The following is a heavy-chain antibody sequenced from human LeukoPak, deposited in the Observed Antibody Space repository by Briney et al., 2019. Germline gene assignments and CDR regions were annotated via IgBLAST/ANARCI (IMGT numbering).Heavy chain of an antibody. CDR1: GFTFSGYE. CDR3: ARAKVTNDY. CDR2: IRPGDGAT. Sequence: GGSLRLSCAVSGFTFSGYEVHWVRQAAGKGLEWISDIRPGDGATYYADSVKGRFTISRDNAKNSLFLQLDSLRAEDTAVYYCARAKVTNDYWGQGTLVTVSS. V-gene: IGHV3-48*03. J-gene: IGHJ4*02. D-gene: IGHD4-17*01.